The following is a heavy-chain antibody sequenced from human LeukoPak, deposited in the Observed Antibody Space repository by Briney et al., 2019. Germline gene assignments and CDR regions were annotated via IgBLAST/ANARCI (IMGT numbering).Heavy chain of an antibody. D-gene: IGHD2-2*01. CDR1: GGIFSSYA. J-gene: IGHJ4*02. Sequence: ASVKVSCKASGGIFSSYAISWVRQAPGQGLEWMGGIIPIFGTANYAQKFQGRVTITADESTSTAYMELSSLRSEDTAVYYCARMREGPYCSSTTSRCGDYFDYWGQGTLVTVSS. V-gene: IGHV1-69*13. CDR2: IIPIFGTA. CDR3: ARMREGPYCSSTTSRCGDYFDY.